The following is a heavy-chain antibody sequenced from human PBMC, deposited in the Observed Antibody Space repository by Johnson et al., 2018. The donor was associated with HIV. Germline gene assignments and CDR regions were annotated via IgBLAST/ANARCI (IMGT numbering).Heavy chain of an antibody. CDR3: AREYYYDSSGYNAFDI. CDR2: ISYDGSNK. D-gene: IGHD3-22*01. CDR1: RFTFSSYA. Sequence: QVQLVESGGGVVQPGGSLRLSCAASRFTFSSYAMHWVRQAPGKGLEWVAVISYDGSNKYYADSVKGRFTISRDNSKNTLYLQMNSLRAEDTAVYYCAREYYYDSSGYNAFDIWGQGTMVTVSS. V-gene: IGHV3-30*04. J-gene: IGHJ3*02.